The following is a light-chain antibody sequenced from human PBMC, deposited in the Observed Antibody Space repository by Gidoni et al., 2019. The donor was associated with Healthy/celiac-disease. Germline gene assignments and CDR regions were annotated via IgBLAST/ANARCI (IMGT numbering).Light chain of an antibody. J-gene: IGLJ1*01. Sequence: QSALTQPASVSGSPGQSITISCTGTSSDVGGYNYVSWYQQHPGKAPKLMIYDVSNRPSGVPDRFSGSKSGNTACLTISGLQAEDEADYYCSSYASSYLYVFGTGTKVTVL. CDR2: DVS. CDR3: SSYASSYLYV. V-gene: IGLV2-14*01. CDR1: SSDVGGYNY.